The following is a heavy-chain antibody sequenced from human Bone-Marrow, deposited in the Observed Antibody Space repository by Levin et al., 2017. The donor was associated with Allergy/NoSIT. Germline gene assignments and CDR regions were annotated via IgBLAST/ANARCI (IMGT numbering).Heavy chain of an antibody. Sequence: PSETLSLTCAASGFTVSSNYMSWVRQAPGKGLEWVSVIYSGGSAYYADSVKGRFTISRDNSKNTLYLQMNSLRAEDTAVYYCARAAVEMATKKRDSYYYYGMDVWGQGTTVTVSS. V-gene: IGHV3-53*01. CDR1: GFTVSSNY. J-gene: IGHJ6*02. D-gene: IGHD5-24*01. CDR3: ARAAVEMATKKRDSYYYYGMDV. CDR2: IYSGGSA.